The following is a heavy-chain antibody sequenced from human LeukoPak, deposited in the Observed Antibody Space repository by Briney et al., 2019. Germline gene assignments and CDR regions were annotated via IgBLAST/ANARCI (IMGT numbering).Heavy chain of an antibody. D-gene: IGHD3-16*01. CDR3: ARNYDYVWGSSLINWFDP. CDR1: GGSISSYY. CDR2: IYYSGST. J-gene: IGHJ5*02. V-gene: IGHV4-59*01. Sequence: SETLSLTCTVSGGSISSYYWGWIRQPPGKGLEWIGYIYYSGSTNYNPSLKSRVTISVDTSKNQFSLKLSSVTAADTAVYYCARNYDYVWGSSLINWFDPWGQGTLVTVSS.